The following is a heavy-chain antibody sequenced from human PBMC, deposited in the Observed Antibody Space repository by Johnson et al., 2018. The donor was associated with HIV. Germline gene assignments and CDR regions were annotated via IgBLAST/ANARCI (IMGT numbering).Heavy chain of an antibody. J-gene: IGHJ3*02. CDR2: ISYDGSNK. V-gene: IGHV3-30*04. CDR3: ARDRGAFDI. CDR1: GFTFSSYA. Sequence: QAQLVESGGGVVQPGRSLRLSCAASGFTFSSYAMHWVRQAPGKGLEWVAVISYDGSNKYYADSVKGRFTISRDNSKNTLYLQMNSLRAEDTAVYYCARDRGAFDIWGQGTMVTVSS.